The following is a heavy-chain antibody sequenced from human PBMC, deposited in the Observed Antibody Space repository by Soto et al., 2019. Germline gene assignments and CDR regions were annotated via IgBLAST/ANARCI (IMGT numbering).Heavy chain of an antibody. Sequence: LGESLKISCKGSGYSFTNYWISWVRQMPGKGLEWMGRIDPSDSYSNYSPSFQGHVSFSADKSISTAYLQWSSLKASDTAMYYCARTLGIAAAGPVNDFWGQGTLVTVSS. CDR2: IDPSDSYS. V-gene: IGHV5-10-1*01. CDR1: GYSFTNYW. D-gene: IGHD6-13*01. J-gene: IGHJ4*02. CDR3: ARTLGIAAAGPVNDF.